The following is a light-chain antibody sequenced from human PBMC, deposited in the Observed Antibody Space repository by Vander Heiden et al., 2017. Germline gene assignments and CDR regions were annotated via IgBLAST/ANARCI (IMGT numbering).Light chain of an antibody. Sequence: QSVLTQSPSASGTPAQRVTISCSGSNSNIGTNTVTWYQQLPGTAPKLLIYSHNQRPSGVPDRFSGSKSGTSASLAISGLQSEDEADYYCAAWDGSLKAVVFGGGTKLTVL. CDR1: NSNIGTNT. V-gene: IGLV1-44*01. CDR3: AAWDGSLKAVV. J-gene: IGLJ2*01. CDR2: SHN.